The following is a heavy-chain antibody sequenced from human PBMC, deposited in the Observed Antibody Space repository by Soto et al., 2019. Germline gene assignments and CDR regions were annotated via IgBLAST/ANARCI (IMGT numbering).Heavy chain of an antibody. CDR2: TRRKAYGGTT. V-gene: IGHV3-49*04. J-gene: IGHJ4*02. Sequence: GGSLRLSCTGSGFNFGDYAMSWVRQAPGKGLEWVGFTRRKAYGGTTEYAASVKGRFSISRDDYKSIAYLQMNSLKTEDTAVYYCTAGYCSSTSCLGVFDYWGQGTLVTVSS. CDR3: TAGYCSSTSCLGVFDY. CDR1: GFNFGDYA. D-gene: IGHD2-2*01.